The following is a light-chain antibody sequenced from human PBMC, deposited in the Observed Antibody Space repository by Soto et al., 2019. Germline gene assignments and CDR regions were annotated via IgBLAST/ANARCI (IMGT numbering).Light chain of an antibody. Sequence: EIVLTQSPATLSLSPGERATLSCRASQSVSSYLAWYQQNPGQAPRLLIYDASNRATGIPAKFSGSGSGTDFTLTISSLKTEDFAVYYCQQRSNWPYTFGQGTKLEIK. CDR1: QSVSSY. CDR2: DAS. J-gene: IGKJ2*01. CDR3: QQRSNWPYT. V-gene: IGKV3-11*01.